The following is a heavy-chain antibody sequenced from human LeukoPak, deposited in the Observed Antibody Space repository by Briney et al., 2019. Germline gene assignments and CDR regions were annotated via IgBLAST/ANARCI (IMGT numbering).Heavy chain of an antibody. CDR3: AKDEVTSGGGLAS. D-gene: IGHD2-21*02. J-gene: IGHJ5*02. V-gene: IGHV3-53*01. CDR1: GFSVSGTH. CDR2: MYTGGTT. Sequence: GGTLRLSCAASGFSVSGTHMSWVRQAPGEGLEWVAAMYTGGTTYYTDAVTGRFTVSRDTSRNILFLHMDSLRAEDTAVYYCAKDEVTSGGGLASWGQGTLVIVSS.